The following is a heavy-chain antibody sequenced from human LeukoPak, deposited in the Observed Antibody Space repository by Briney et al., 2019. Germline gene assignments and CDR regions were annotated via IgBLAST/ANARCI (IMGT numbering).Heavy chain of an antibody. V-gene: IGHV5-51*01. J-gene: IGHJ4*02. CDR2: IYPGDSDP. CDR1: GYLFTTYW. CDR3: ARQGGYGDYAMDY. Sequence: GESLKISCQGSGYLFTTYWIAWVRQMPGKGLVWVGSIYPGDSDPRYSPSFQGQVTISADKSISTAYLQWSSLKASDTAMYFCARQGGYGDYAMDYWGQGTLVTVSS. D-gene: IGHD4-17*01.